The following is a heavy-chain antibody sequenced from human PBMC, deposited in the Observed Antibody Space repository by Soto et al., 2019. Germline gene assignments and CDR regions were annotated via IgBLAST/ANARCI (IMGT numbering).Heavy chain of an antibody. V-gene: IGHV1-18*01. CDR3: ARDLFGVVISHWFDP. CDR1: GYTLTSHG. D-gene: IGHD3-3*01. Sequence: APMKGSRNASGYTLTSHGISRVRQAPGQGLEWMGWISAYNGNTNYAQKLQGRVTMTTDTSTSTAYMELRSLRSDDTAVYYCARDLFGVVISHWFDPWGQGTLVTVSS. CDR2: ISAYNGNT. J-gene: IGHJ5*02.